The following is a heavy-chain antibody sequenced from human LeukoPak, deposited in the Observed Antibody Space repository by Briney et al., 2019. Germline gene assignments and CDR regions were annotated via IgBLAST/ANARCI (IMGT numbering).Heavy chain of an antibody. Sequence: SETLSLTCTVSGGSISSYYWSWIRQPAGKGLEWIGRIYTSGSTNYNPSLKSRVTMSVDTSKNQFSLKLSSVTAADTAVYYCARDPYPPTLPAILEAAAGHNWFDPWGQGTLVTVSS. D-gene: IGHD6-13*01. CDR2: IYTSGST. CDR3: ARDPYPPTLPAILEAAAGHNWFDP. J-gene: IGHJ5*02. V-gene: IGHV4-4*07. CDR1: GGSISSYY.